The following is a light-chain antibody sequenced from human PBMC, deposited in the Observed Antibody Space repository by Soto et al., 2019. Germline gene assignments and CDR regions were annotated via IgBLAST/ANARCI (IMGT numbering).Light chain of an antibody. Sequence: QSALTQPPSASGSPGQSVTISCTGTSSDVGGYNYVSWYQQHPGKAPKLMIYEVSKRPSGVPDRFSGSKSGNTASLTVSGLQAEDEADYYCSSYAGSNNSFRVFGTGTKLTVL. J-gene: IGLJ1*01. V-gene: IGLV2-8*01. CDR2: EVS. CDR1: SSDVGGYNY. CDR3: SSYAGSNNSFRV.